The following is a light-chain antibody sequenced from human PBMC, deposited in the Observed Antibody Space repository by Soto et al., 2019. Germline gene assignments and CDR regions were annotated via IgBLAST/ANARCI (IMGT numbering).Light chain of an antibody. J-gene: IGLJ1*01. CDR2: EVT. V-gene: IGLV2-14*01. Sequence: QSVLTQPASVSGSPGQSITISCTGTSSDVGAYIYVSWYQHHPGKAPKVMIYEVTNRPSGVSDRFSGSKSGNTASLTISGLQAEDEADYYCCSYTSSRTYVFGTGTKVP. CDR3: CSYTSSRTYV. CDR1: SSDVGAYIY.